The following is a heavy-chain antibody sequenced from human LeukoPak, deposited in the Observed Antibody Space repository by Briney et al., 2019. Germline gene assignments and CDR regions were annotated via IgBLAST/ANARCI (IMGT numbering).Heavy chain of an antibody. Sequence: SETLSLTCTVSGGSISSRGYYWGWIRQPPGKGLEWIGSIYYGGNTYYNPSLKSRVTISVDTSKNQFSLKLTSVTAADTAVYYCARVLAAAGNNWFDPWGQGTLVTVSS. D-gene: IGHD6-13*01. CDR3: ARVLAAAGNNWFDP. J-gene: IGHJ5*02. CDR2: IYYGGNT. CDR1: GGSISSRGYY. V-gene: IGHV4-39*07.